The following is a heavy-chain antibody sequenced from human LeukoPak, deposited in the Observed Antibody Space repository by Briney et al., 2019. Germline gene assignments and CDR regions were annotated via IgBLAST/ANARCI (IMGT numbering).Heavy chain of an antibody. CDR1: GYTFTGYY. V-gene: IGHV1-2*02. J-gene: IGHJ6*03. CDR2: INPKSGGT. Sequence: ASVKVSCKASGYTFTGYYIYWVRQAPGQGLEWMGWINPKSGGTNYAQKFQGRVTMTRDTSISTAYIELSRLRSDDTAVYYCARDRAEYYCSGSFFNLQYFYYYMDVWGKGTTVTVSS. CDR3: ARDRAEYYCSGSFFNLQYFYYYMDV. D-gene: IGHD3-10*01.